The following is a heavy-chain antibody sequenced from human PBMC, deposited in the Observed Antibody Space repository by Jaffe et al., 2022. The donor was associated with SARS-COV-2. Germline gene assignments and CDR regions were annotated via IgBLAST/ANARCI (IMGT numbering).Heavy chain of an antibody. CDR1: GGSFSGYY. V-gene: IGHV4-34*01. J-gene: IGHJ4*02. D-gene: IGHD6-13*01. CDR2: INHSGST. Sequence: QVQLQQWGAGLLKPSETLSLTCAVYGGSFSGYYWSWIRQPPGKGLEWIGEINHSGSTNYNPSLKSRVTISVDTSKNQFSLKLSSVTAADTAVYYCASEQQLAYDYWGQGTLVTVSS. CDR3: ASEQQLAYDY.